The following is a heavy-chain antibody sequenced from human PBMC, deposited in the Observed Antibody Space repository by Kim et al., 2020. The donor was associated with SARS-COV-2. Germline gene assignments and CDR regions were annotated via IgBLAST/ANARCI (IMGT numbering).Heavy chain of an antibody. J-gene: IGHJ3*01. Sequence: SVKVSCKASGGTLSSDSINWVRQAPGQGLGWMGGISPVFATSKYPQKFQGRVTITADKSTATTYMDLSSLGSDDTAVYYCARDASISGSGTFDAFDVWGQGTMVTVSS. D-gene: IGHD3-10*01. V-gene: IGHV1-69*06. CDR3: ARDASISGSGTFDAFDV. CDR1: GGTLSSDS. CDR2: ISPVFATS.